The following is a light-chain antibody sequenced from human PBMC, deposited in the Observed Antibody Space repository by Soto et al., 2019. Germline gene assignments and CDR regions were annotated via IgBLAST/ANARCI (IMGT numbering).Light chain of an antibody. J-gene: IGKJ1*01. CDR2: AAT. CDR1: QGVSSW. CDR3: LQYNTYPRT. Sequence: DIQMTQSPSSLSASVGDRITITCRASQGVSSWIAWYQQKPEKAPKSLIYAATSLHSGLPSRVSGSGSGTDSTLTISSLQPEDLANYYRLQYNTYPRTFGQGTQVEIK. V-gene: IGKV1D-16*01.